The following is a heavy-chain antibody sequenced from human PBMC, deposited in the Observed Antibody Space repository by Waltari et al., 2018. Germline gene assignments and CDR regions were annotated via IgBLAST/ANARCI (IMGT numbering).Heavy chain of an antibody. V-gene: IGHV4-39*07. CDR1: GGSIRSSSYY. J-gene: IGHJ4*02. CDR3: ARATWFRELEN. Sequence: QLQLQESGPGLVKPSETLYLTCTVSGGSIRSSSYYWGWIRQPPGKGLEWIGSIYYSGSTYYNPSLKRRVTISVDTSKNQFSLKLSSVTAADTAVYYCARATWFRELENWGQGTLVTVSS. CDR2: IYYSGST. D-gene: IGHD3-10*01.